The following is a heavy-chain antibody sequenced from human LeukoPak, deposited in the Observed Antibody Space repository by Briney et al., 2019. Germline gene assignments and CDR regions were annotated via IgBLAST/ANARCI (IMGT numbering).Heavy chain of an antibody. J-gene: IGHJ4*02. Sequence: QAGGSLRLSCSASGFSFSSYWMSWVRQAPGKGLEWVANIKEDESEKDYVDSVKGRFTISRDNAKNSLYLQMSSLRAEDTAVYYCATYSGAHHKTFDSWGQGTLVTVSS. CDR3: ATYSGAHHKTFDS. V-gene: IGHV3-7*03. CDR2: IKEDESEK. D-gene: IGHD1-26*01. CDR1: GFSFSSYW.